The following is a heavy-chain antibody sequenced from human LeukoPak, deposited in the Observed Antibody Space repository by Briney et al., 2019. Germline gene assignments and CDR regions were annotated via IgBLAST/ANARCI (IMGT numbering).Heavy chain of an antibody. Sequence: GASVKVSCKASGYTFTGYYMHWVRQAPGQGLEWMGWINPNSGGTNYAQKFQGRVTMTRDTSISTAYMELSRLRSDDTALYYCARDIRGVITWFDPWGQGTLVTVSS. CDR3: ARDIRGVITWFDP. D-gene: IGHD3-10*01. J-gene: IGHJ5*02. CDR1: GYTFTGYY. V-gene: IGHV1-2*02. CDR2: INPNSGGT.